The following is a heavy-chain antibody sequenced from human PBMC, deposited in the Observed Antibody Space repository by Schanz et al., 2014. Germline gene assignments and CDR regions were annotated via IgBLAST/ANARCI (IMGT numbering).Heavy chain of an antibody. CDR1: GYTFTSYA. V-gene: IGHV7-4-1*02. D-gene: IGHD7-27*01. CDR3: ARGEANWGQY. CDR2: INTNTGNP. Sequence: QVQLVQSGSELKKPGASVKVSCKASGYTFTSYAMNWVRQAPGQGLEWVGWINTNTGNPTYAQGFTGRFVFSLDTSVSTADLQISFLKADDTAVFFCARGEANWGQYWGQGTLVAVSS. J-gene: IGHJ4*02.